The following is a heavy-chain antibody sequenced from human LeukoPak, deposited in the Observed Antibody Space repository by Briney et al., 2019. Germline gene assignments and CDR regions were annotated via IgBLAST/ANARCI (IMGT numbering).Heavy chain of an antibody. CDR2: IYTSGST. CDR3: ARENSGSYREFDY. Sequence: ASETLSLTCTVSGGSISSYYWNWIRQPAGKGLEWIGRIYTSGSTNYNASLKSRVSMSVDTSKNQFSLKLSSVTAADTAVFYCARENSGSYREFDYWGQGTLVTVSS. CDR1: GGSISSYY. D-gene: IGHD1-26*01. J-gene: IGHJ4*02. V-gene: IGHV4-4*07.